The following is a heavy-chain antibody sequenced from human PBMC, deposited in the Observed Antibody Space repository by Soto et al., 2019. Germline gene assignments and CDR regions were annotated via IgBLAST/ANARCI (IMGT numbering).Heavy chain of an antibody. CDR2: ISWKSVSI. CDR1: GFSFDDYA. CDR3: AKERVRYLED. J-gene: IGHJ4*02. D-gene: IGHD3-9*01. V-gene: IGHV3-9*01. Sequence: EVQLVESGGGLVQPGRSLRLSCAASGFSFDDYAMHWVRQAPGKGLEWISGISWKSVSIDYADSVKGRFIVSRDNAKNSLYLQMNNLRAEDTALYYCAKERVRYLEDWGQGTLVTVSS.